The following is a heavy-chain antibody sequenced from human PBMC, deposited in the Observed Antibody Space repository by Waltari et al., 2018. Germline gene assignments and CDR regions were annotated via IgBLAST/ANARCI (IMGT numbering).Heavy chain of an antibody. D-gene: IGHD1-26*01. V-gene: IGHV4-34*01. Sequence: QVQLQQWGAGLLKPSETLSLTCAVYGGSFSGYYWSWIRQPPGKGLEWIGEINHSGSTNTNPSLKSRVTISVDTSKNQFSLKLSSVTAADTAVYYCARVRGGGATKDWGQGTLVTVSS. J-gene: IGHJ4*02. CDR2: INHSGST. CDR1: GGSFSGYY. CDR3: ARVRGGGATKD.